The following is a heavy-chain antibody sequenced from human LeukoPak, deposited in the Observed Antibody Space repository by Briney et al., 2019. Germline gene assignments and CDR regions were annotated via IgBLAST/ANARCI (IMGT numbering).Heavy chain of an antibody. CDR1: GFTFSSYG. Sequence: GRSLRLSCAASGFTFSSYGMHWVRQAPGKGLEWVAVISYDGSNTYYADSVKGRFTISRDNSKNTLYLQMNSLRAEDTALYYCAKDPFSCRSSGCHGIDYWGQGTLVNVSS. V-gene: IGHV3-30*18. J-gene: IGHJ4*02. CDR2: ISYDGSNT. D-gene: IGHD6-19*01. CDR3: AKDPFSCRSSGCHGIDY.